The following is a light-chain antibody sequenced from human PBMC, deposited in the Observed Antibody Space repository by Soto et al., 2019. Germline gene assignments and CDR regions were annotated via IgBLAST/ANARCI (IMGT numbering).Light chain of an antibody. CDR1: QSVSSSY. V-gene: IGKV3-20*01. J-gene: IGKJ1*01. CDR2: GAS. CDR3: QQYGSSGT. Sequence: IVLTQPPGTLSLSPGERATLSCRASQSVSSSYLAWYQQKPGQAPRLLIYGASNRATGIPDRFSGSGSGTDFTLTISRLEPEDFAVYYCQQYGSSGTFGQGTKVDIK.